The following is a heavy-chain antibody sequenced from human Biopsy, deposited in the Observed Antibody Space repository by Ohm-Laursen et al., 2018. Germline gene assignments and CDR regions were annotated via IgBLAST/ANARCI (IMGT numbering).Heavy chain of an antibody. D-gene: IGHD1-1*01. CDR2: ISKGGDT. J-gene: IGHJ3*01. Sequence: TLSLTCTVSGGSITDDYWSWIRQSPGKGLERIGFISKGGDTTYNPSPRGRVAISVDTSKNQFSLKLSSVTAADTAIFFCARLYRLDDYWNDDPPDAFDVWGQGTRVTVSS. CDR3: ARLYRLDDYWNDDPPDAFDV. CDR1: GGSITDDY. V-gene: IGHV4-59*01.